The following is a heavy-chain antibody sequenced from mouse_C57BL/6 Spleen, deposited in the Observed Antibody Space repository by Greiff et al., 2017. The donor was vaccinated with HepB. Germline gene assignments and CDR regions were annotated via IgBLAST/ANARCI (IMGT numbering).Heavy chain of an antibody. CDR2: IYPGDGDT. Sequence: VQLQQSGPELVKPGASVKISCKASGYAFSSSWMNWVKQRPGKGLEWIGRIYPGDGDTNYNGKFKGKATLTADKSSSTAYMQLSSLTSEDSAVYFCARGWFIPLMDYWGQGTSVTVSS. D-gene: IGHD2-3*01. CDR1: GYAFSSSW. CDR3: ARGWFIPLMDY. J-gene: IGHJ4*01. V-gene: IGHV1-82*01.